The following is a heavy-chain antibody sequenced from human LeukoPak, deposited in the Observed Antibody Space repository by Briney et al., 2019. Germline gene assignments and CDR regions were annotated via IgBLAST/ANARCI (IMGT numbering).Heavy chain of an antibody. V-gene: IGHV3-23*01. CDR3: AKDLYYYGSGSPYSWFDP. CDR1: GFTFSSYG. Sequence: GGSLRLSCAASGFTFSSYGMSWVRQAPGEGLEWVSAISGSGGSTYYADSVKGRFTISRDNSKNTLYLQMNSLRAEDTAVYYCAKDLYYYGSGSPYSWFDPWGQRTLVTVSS. J-gene: IGHJ5*02. CDR2: ISGSGGST. D-gene: IGHD3-10*01.